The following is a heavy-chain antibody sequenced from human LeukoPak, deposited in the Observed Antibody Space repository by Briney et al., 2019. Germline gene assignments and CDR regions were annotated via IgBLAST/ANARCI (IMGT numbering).Heavy chain of an antibody. CDR2: INPNSGGT. V-gene: IGHV1-2*02. Sequence: GASVKVSCTASGYTFTSYGISWVRQAPGQGLEWMGWINPNSGGTNYAQKFQGRVTMTRDTSISTAYMELSRLRSDDTAVYYCAREDYGDYYYYYMDVWGKGTTVTISS. D-gene: IGHD4-17*01. CDR3: AREDYGDYYYYYMDV. CDR1: GYTFTSYG. J-gene: IGHJ6*03.